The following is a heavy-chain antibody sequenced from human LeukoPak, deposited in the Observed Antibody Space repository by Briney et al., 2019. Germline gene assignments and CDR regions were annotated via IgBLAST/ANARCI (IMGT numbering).Heavy chain of an antibody. J-gene: IGHJ6*02. V-gene: IGHV4-59*12. CDR3: ARDSALVGYGMDV. CDR1: GGSISSYY. Sequence: SETLSPTCTVSGGSISSYYWSWIRQPPGKGLEWIGYIYYSGSNNYNPSLKSRVTISVDTSKNQFSLKLSSVTAADTAVYYCARDSALVGYGMDVWGQGTTVTVSS. CDR2: IYYSGSN. D-gene: IGHD1-26*01.